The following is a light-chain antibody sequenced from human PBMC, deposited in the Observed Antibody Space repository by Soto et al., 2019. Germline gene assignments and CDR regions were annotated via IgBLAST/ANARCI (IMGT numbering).Light chain of an antibody. CDR1: SSDVGGYNY. V-gene: IGLV2-8*01. Sequence: QSALTQPPSASGSPGQSVTISCTGTSSDVGGYNYVSWYQQHPGKAPKLMISEVSKRHSGVPDRFSGSKSGNTAALTVSGRQSEDEAYYYCSSYAGSNNVVFGGGTKLTVL. CDR3: SSYAGSNNVV. CDR2: EVS. J-gene: IGLJ2*01.